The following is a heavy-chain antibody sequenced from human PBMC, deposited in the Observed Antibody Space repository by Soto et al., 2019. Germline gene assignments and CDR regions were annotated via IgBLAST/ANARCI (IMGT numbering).Heavy chain of an antibody. CDR3: GRGDYGDYSHWFDP. Sequence: QVQLVQSGAEVKKPGASVRDSCKASGYTFTKFDINWVRQATGQGLEWMGWMNPNSGNTGYAQKFQGRVTMTRNTSITTAYMELSTLRSEDTAVYYCGRGDYGDYSHWFDPWGQGTLVTVSS. V-gene: IGHV1-8*01. CDR2: MNPNSGNT. D-gene: IGHD4-17*01. CDR1: GYTFTKFD. J-gene: IGHJ5*02.